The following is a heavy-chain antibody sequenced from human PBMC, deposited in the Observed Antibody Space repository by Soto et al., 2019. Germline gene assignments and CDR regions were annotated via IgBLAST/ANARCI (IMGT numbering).Heavy chain of an antibody. Sequence: GASVKVSCKASGYTFTSYGISWVRQAPGQGLEWMGWISAYNGNTNYAQKLQGRVTMTTDTSTSTAYMELRSLRSDDTAVYYCARTDPFIVVVPAAANWFDPWGQGTLVTVSS. CDR1: GYTFTSYG. J-gene: IGHJ5*02. V-gene: IGHV1-18*01. D-gene: IGHD2-2*01. CDR2: ISAYNGNT. CDR3: ARTDPFIVVVPAAANWFDP.